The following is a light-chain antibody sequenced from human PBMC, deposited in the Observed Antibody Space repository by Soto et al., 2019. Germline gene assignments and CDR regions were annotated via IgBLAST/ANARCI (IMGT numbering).Light chain of an antibody. CDR1: QSVSSN. CDR3: QQYNNWPRT. CDR2: GAS. J-gene: IGKJ1*01. V-gene: IGKV3-15*01. Sequence: EIVLTHSPSTLSVSPGARATLSCRASQSVSSNLAWYQQKPGQAPRLLIYGASTRATGIPARFSGSGSGTEFTLTISGLQSEDFAVYYCQQYNNWPRTFGQGTNVEI.